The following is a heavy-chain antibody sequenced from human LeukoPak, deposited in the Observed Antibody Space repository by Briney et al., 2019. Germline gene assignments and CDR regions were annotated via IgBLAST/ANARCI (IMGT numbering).Heavy chain of an antibody. CDR1: GGSFSGYY. CDR3: ARSRIAVAGNAFDI. Sequence: PSETLSLTCAVYGGSFSGYYWSWIRQPPGKGLEWIGEINHSGSTNYNPSLKSRVTISVDTSKNQLSPKLSSVTAADTAVYYCARSRIAVAGNAFDIWGQGTMVTVSS. D-gene: IGHD6-19*01. CDR2: INHSGST. V-gene: IGHV4-34*01. J-gene: IGHJ3*02.